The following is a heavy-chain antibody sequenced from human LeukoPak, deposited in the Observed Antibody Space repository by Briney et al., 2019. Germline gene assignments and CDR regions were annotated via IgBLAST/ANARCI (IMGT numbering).Heavy chain of an antibody. CDR2: IYYSGST. D-gene: IGHD2-15*01. CDR1: GGSISSGGYY. CDR3: ASSYCSGGSCYPSY. J-gene: IGHJ4*02. Sequence: SETLSLTCIVSGGSISSGGYYWSWIRQHPGKGLEWIGYIYYSGSTYYNPSLKSRVTISVDTSKNQFSLKLSSVTAADTAVYYCASSYCSGGSCYPSYWGQGTLVTVSS. V-gene: IGHV4-31*03.